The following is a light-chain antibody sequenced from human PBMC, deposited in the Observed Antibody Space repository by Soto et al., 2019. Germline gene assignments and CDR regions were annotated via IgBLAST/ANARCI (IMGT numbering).Light chain of an antibody. Sequence: QSALTQPASVSGSPGQSITISCTGTSSDVGGYNYVSWYQQHPGKAPKLMIYDVSNRPSGVSNRFSGSKSGNTASLTISGLQAEDEADYYCSSYTRSSTRVFGGGTQLHVL. CDR2: DVS. J-gene: IGLJ2*01. CDR1: SSDVGGYNY. V-gene: IGLV2-14*01. CDR3: SSYTRSSTRV.